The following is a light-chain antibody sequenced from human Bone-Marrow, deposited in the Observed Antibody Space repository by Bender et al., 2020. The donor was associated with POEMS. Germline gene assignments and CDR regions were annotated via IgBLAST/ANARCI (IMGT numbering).Light chain of an antibody. CDR2: EDS. CDR1: ALPKKY. J-gene: IGLJ1*01. CDR3: QSVARGGAYRV. V-gene: IGLV3-25*03. Sequence: SYELTQPPSVSVSPGQTARITCSGDALPKKYACWYQQKSGQVPVLVIYEDSKRPSGIPERFSGSRSGRTVTLTISGVQAEDEADYYCQSVARGGAYRVFGSGTKVTVL.